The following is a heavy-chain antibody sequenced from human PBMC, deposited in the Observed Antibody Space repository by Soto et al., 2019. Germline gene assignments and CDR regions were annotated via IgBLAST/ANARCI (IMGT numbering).Heavy chain of an antibody. D-gene: IGHD1-1*01. CDR3: ARQWRGSPSVKSTGTTAYYYGMDV. CDR2: IYYSGSA. V-gene: IGHV4-39*01. CDR1: GGSISSSSYY. J-gene: IGHJ6*02. Sequence: PSETLSLTCTVSGGSISSSSYYWGWIRQPPGKGLEWIGSIYYSGSAYYNPSLKSRVTISVDTSKNQFSLKLSSVTAADTAVYYCARQWRGSPSVKSTGTTAYYYGMDVWGQGTTVTVSS.